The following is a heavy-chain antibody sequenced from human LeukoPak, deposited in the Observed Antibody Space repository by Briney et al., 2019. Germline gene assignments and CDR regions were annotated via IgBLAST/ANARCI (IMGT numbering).Heavy chain of an antibody. V-gene: IGHV3-23*01. CDR2: ISGSGGST. J-gene: IGHJ4*02. CDR3: AKDLRSVATILPFFDY. CDR1: EFTFSTYA. D-gene: IGHD5-12*01. Sequence: PGASLRLSCVASEFTFSTYAMSWVRQAPGKGLEWVSGISGSGGSTYYADSVKGRFTISRDNSKNTMYLQMNSLIAEDTAVYYCAKDLRSVATILPFFDYWGQGTLVTVSS.